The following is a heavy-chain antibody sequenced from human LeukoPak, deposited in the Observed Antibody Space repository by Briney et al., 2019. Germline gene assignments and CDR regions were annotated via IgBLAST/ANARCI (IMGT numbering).Heavy chain of an antibody. CDR3: AKTRGYTYGYFDY. CDR2: ISGTGGST. CDR1: GFTFSSYA. J-gene: IGHJ4*02. D-gene: IGHD5-18*01. Sequence: GGSLRLSCAASGFTFSSYALSWVRQAPGKGLEWVSGISGTGGSTYYADSVKGRFTISRDNSKNTLDLQMNSLRAEDTAVYYCAKTRGYTYGYFDYWGQGTLVTVSS. V-gene: IGHV3-23*01.